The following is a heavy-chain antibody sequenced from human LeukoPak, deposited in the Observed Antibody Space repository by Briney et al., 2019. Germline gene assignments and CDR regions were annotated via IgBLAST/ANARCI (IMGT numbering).Heavy chain of an antibody. CDR1: GGTFSSYG. V-gene: IGHV1-69*04. D-gene: IGHD5-18*01. Sequence: GASVKVSCKASGGTFSSYGISWVRRAPGQGLEWMGKIIPIVDIANYAQKFQGRVTITADKSTGTVYMELSSLRSEDTAVYYCAREYTYNYGPNPYYFDSWGQGTLVTVSS. CDR2: IIPIVDIA. J-gene: IGHJ4*02. CDR3: AREYTYNYGPNPYYFDS.